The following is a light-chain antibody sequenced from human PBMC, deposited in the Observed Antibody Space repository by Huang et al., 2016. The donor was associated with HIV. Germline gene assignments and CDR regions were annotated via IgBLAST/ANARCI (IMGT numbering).Light chain of an antibody. V-gene: IGKV4-1*01. J-gene: IGKJ1*01. CDR2: WAS. CDR1: QSVLSPSNNRNH. Sequence: DIVMTQSPDSLAVSLGERATITCVSSQSVLSPSNNRNHLAWYQQKPRQPPKSLIYWASTRESGVPDRFRGSGSATDFTLTIDNLQAEDVALYFCQQYYSIPGFGQGTYVEV. CDR3: QQYYSIPG.